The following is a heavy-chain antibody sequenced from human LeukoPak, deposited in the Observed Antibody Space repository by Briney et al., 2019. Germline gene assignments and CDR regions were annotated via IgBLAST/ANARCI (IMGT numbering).Heavy chain of an antibody. CDR1: GYTFTSYY. Sequence: ASVKVSCKGSGYTFTSYYMHWVRQAPGQGLEWMGIINPSGGSTSYAQKFQGRVTMTRDTSTSTVYMELSSLRSEDTAVYYCARDEASVNGYYDSSGYSFDYWGQGTLVTVSS. CDR3: ARDEASVNGYYDSSGYSFDY. V-gene: IGHV1-46*01. D-gene: IGHD3-22*01. CDR2: INPSGGST. J-gene: IGHJ4*02.